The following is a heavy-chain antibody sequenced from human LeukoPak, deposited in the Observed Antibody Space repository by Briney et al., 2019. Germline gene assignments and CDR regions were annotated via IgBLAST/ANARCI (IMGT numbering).Heavy chain of an antibody. V-gene: IGHV4-38-2*02. Sequence: SETLSLTCIVSGVSIESYYWSWIRQPPGKGLEWIGSIYHSGGTYYNPSLKSRVTISVDTSKNQFSLRLSTVTAADTAVYYCARAGVATWQYWGQGTLVTVSS. D-gene: IGHD5-12*01. CDR1: GVSIESYY. J-gene: IGHJ4*02. CDR2: IYHSGGT. CDR3: ARAGVATWQY.